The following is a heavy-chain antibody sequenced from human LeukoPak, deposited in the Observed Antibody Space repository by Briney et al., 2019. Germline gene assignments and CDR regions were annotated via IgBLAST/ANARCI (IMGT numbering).Heavy chain of an antibody. Sequence: PGGSLRLSCAASGFTFSSYSLHWVRQAPGKGLEWVSYISGTSGFIYYAESVKGRFTISRDNPKSSLYLQVSSLRVEDTAVYYCARDGVVGATARGYYFDYWGQGALVTVSS. D-gene: IGHD1-26*01. CDR3: ARDGVVGATARGYYFDY. CDR1: GFTFSSYS. CDR2: ISGTSGFI. V-gene: IGHV3-21*01. J-gene: IGHJ4*02.